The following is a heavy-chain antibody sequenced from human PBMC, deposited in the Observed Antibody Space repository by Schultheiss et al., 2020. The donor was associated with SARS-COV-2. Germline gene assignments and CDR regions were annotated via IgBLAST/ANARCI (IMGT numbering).Heavy chain of an antibody. D-gene: IGHD2-2*01. V-gene: IGHV4-59*12. Sequence: SQTLSLTCTVSGGSISSYYWSWIRQPPGKGLEWIGYIYYSGSTNYNPSLKSRVTISADTSKNQFSLKLNSVTAADTAVYYCAIVVVPATIGVAFDIWGQGTMVTVSS. CDR2: IYYSGST. CDR3: AIVVVPATIGVAFDI. CDR1: GGSISSYY. J-gene: IGHJ3*02.